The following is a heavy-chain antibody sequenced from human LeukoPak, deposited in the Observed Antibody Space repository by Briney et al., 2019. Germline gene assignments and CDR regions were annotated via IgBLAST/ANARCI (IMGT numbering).Heavy chain of an antibody. CDR1: LFTSTVYT. J-gene: IGHJ5*02. Sequence: GGSLRLSCAASLFTSTVYTTSCVREAPGKGLEWVSSISDSSGSTYYAESVKGRFNTSTDNTKNTLYLKITSLRAEDTAVYYCTRGLGPIRGGWFDHWGQGTLVTVSS. CDR2: ISDSSGST. V-gene: IGHV3-23*01. D-gene: IGHD1-26*01. CDR3: TRGLGPIRGGWFDH.